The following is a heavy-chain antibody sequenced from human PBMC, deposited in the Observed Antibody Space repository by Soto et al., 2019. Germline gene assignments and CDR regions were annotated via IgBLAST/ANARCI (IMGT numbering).Heavy chain of an antibody. CDR3: AKPCRRGYSYGYRAYYFDY. V-gene: IGHV3-30*18. CDR1: GFTFSSYG. J-gene: IGHJ4*02. D-gene: IGHD5-18*01. CDR2: ISYDGSNK. Sequence: QVPLVESGGGVVQPGRSLRLSCAASGFTFSSYGMHWVRQAPGTGLEWVAVISYDGSNKYYADSVKGRFTISRDNSKNTLYLQMNSLKAEDTAVYYCAKPCRRGYSYGYRAYYFDYWGQGTLVTVSS.